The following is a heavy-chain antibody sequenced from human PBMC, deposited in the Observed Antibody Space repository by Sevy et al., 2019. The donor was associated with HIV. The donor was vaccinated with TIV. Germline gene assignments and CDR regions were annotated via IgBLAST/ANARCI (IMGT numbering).Heavy chain of an antibody. V-gene: IGHV3-23*01. J-gene: IGHJ4*02. Sequence: GGSLRLSCAASGFTFSSYAMSWVRQAPGKGLERVSGISGSGGSTYYADSVKGRFTVSRDNSKNTLYLQMNSLRDEDTAVYYCAKDSASMIVVVIDYWGQGTLVTVSS. CDR2: ISGSGGST. CDR3: AKDSASMIVVVIDY. D-gene: IGHD3-22*01. CDR1: GFTFSSYA.